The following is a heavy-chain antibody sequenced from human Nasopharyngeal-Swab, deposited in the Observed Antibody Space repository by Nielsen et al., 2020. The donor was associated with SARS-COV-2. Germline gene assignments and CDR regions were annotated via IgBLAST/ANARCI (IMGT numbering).Heavy chain of an antibody. CDR3: AKDGDGSGSYGDYYYYYMDV. J-gene: IGHJ6*03. CDR2: ISYDGSNK. D-gene: IGHD3-10*01. Sequence: GSLKISCAASGFTFSSYGMHWVRQAPGKGLEWVAVISYDGSNKYYADSVKGRFTISRDNSKNTLYLQMNSLRAEDTAVYYCAKDGDGSGSYGDYYYYYMDVWGKGNTVTVSS. V-gene: IGHV3-30*18. CDR1: GFTFSSYG.